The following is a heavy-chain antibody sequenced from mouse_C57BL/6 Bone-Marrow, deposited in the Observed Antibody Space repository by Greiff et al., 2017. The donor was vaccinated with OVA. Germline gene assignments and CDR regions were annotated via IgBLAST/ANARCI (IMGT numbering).Heavy chain of an antibody. CDR2: IRSKSNNYAT. Sequence: VQLKESGGGLVQPKGSLQLSCAASGFSFNTYAMNWVRQAPGKGLEWVARIRSKSNNYATYYADSVKDRFTISRDDSESMLYLQMNNLKTEDTAMYYCVRHGYYAMDYWGQGTSVTVSS. J-gene: IGHJ4*01. CDR1: GFSFNTYA. V-gene: IGHV10-1*01. CDR3: VRHGYYAMDY.